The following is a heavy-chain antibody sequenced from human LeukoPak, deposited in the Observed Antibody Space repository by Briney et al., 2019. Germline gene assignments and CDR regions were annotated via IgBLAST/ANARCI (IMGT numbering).Heavy chain of an antibody. CDR1: GFTFSNYW. J-gene: IGHJ4*02. CDR3: ARDPSRGYTYGYEDY. CDR2: IKQDGSEK. Sequence: GGSPRLSCAASGFTFSNYWMNWVRQAPGKGLEWVANIKQDGSEKYYVDSVKGRFTISRDNAKNSLYLQMNGLRAEDTAVYYCARDPSRGYTYGYEDYWGQGTLVTVSS. V-gene: IGHV3-7*01. D-gene: IGHD5-18*01.